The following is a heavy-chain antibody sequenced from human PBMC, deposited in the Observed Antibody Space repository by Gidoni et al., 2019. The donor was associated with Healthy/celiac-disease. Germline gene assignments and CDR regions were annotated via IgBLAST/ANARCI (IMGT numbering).Heavy chain of an antibody. Sequence: QLQLQESGPGLVKPSETLSLTCTVSGGSISSSSYYWGWLRQPPGKGLEWIGSIYYSGSTYYNPSLKSRVTISVDTSKNQFSLKLSSVTAADTAVYYCARSKDFDYWGQGTLVTVSS. V-gene: IGHV4-39*01. CDR2: IYYSGST. CDR3: ARSKDFDY. J-gene: IGHJ4*02. CDR1: GGSISSSSYY.